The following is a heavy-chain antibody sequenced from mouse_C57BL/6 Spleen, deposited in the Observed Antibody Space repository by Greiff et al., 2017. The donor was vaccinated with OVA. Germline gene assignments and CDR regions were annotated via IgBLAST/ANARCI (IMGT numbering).Heavy chain of an antibody. V-gene: IGHV1-81*01. J-gene: IGHJ4*01. D-gene: IGHD1-1*02. CDR3: AREGGYYAMDY. Sequence: VQLQQSGAELARPGASVKLSCKASGYTFTSYGISWVKQRTGQGLEWIGEIYPGSGNTYYNEKFKGKATLTADKSSSTAYMELRSLTSEDSAVYFCAREGGYYAMDYWGQGTSVTVSS. CDR2: IYPGSGNT. CDR1: GYTFTSYG.